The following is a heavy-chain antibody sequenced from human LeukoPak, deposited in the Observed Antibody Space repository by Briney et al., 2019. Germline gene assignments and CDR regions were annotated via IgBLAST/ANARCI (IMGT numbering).Heavy chain of an antibody. D-gene: IGHD3-9*01. J-gene: IGHJ4*02. V-gene: IGHV1-18*01. CDR3: ARVYDILTGYSYYFEY. CDR1: GYTFTSYG. Sequence: GASVKVSCKASGYTFTSYGISWVRQAPGQGLEWMGWISAYNGNTNYAQKLQGRVTMTTDTSTSTAYMELRSLRSDDTAVYYCARVYDILTGYSYYFEYWGQGTLVTVSS. CDR2: ISAYNGNT.